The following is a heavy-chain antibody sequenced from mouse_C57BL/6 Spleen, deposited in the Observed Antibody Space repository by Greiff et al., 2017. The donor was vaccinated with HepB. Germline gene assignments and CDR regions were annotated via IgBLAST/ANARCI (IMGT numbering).Heavy chain of an antibody. CDR2: INPNNGGT. CDR1: GYTFTDYN. V-gene: IGHV1-18*01. D-gene: IGHD1-1*01. J-gene: IGHJ2*01. Sequence: EVQLQQSGPELVKPGASVKIPCKASGYTFTDYNMDWVKQSHGKSLEWIGDINPNNGGTICNQKFKGKATLTVDKSSSTAYMELRSLTSEDTAVYYCARSYGSSFDYWGQGTTLTVSS. CDR3: ARSYGSSFDY.